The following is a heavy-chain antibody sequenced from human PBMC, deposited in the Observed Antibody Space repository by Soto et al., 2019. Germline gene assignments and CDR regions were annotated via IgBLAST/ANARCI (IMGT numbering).Heavy chain of an antibody. CDR3: AKSLSAAGLIDAFDI. Sequence: GASVRLSCAASGFTFSSYAMSWVRQAPGKGLEWVSAISGSGGSTYYADSVKGRFTISRDNSKNTLYLQMNSLRAEDTAVYYCAKSLSAAGLIDAFDIWGQGTMVTVSS. J-gene: IGHJ3*02. D-gene: IGHD6-13*01. CDR2: ISGSGGST. CDR1: GFTFSSYA. V-gene: IGHV3-23*01.